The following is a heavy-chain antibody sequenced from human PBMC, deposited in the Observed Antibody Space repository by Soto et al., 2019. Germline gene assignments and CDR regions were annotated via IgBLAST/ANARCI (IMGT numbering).Heavy chain of an antibody. V-gene: IGHV1-69*06. Sequence: QVQLVQSGAEVKKPGSSVKFSCKASGGTFSSYAISCVRQAPGQGLEWMGGIIPIFGTANYAQKVPGRVTLTADKSTRTACVELSRLRAEGTAMYYCARVGGGLVVVLAAILGDYYYYGMDVWCHGTTVTVS. J-gene: IGHJ6*02. CDR2: IIPIFGTA. CDR3: ARVGGGLVVVLAAILGDYYYYGMDV. CDR1: GGTFSSYA. D-gene: IGHD2-2*01.